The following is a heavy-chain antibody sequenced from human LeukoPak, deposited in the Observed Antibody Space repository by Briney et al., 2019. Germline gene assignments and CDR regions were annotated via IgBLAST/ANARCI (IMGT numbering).Heavy chain of an antibody. CDR3: AREGGFYRPLDY. CDR2: IYYSGST. J-gene: IGHJ4*02. D-gene: IGHD3-3*01. CDR1: GGSVSSGSYC. Sequence: PSETLSLTCTVSGGSVSSGSYCWSWIRQPPGKGLEWIGYIYYSGSTNYNPSLKSRVTISVDTSKNQFSLKLSSVTAADTAVFYCAREGGFYRPLDYSGQGTLVTVSS. V-gene: IGHV4-61*01.